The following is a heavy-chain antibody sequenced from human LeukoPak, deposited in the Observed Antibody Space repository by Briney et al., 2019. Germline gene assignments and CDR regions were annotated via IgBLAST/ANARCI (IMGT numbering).Heavy chain of an antibody. CDR1: GGSISSYY. CDR3: ARVRYSSSWYRAYYFDY. D-gene: IGHD6-13*01. V-gene: IGHV4-59*01. Sequence: KPSETLSLTCTVSGGSISSYYWSWIRQPPGKGLEWIGYIYYSGSTNYNPSLKSRVTISVDTSKNQFSLKLSSVTAADTAVYYCARVRYSSSWYRAYYFDYWGQGTLVTVSS. J-gene: IGHJ4*02. CDR2: IYYSGST.